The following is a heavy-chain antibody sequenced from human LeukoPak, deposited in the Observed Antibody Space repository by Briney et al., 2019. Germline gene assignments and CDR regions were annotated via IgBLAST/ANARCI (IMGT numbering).Heavy chain of an antibody. Sequence: PGGSLRLSCAASGFTFSRYEMNWVRQAPGKGLEWVSYISSSGSTIYYADSVKGRFTISRDNAKNSLYLQMNSLRAEDTAVYYCAKDSNDIVVVTAILDYWGQGTLVTVSS. CDR3: AKDSNDIVVVTAILDY. J-gene: IGHJ4*02. D-gene: IGHD2-21*02. V-gene: IGHV3-48*03. CDR2: ISSSGSTI. CDR1: GFTFSRYE.